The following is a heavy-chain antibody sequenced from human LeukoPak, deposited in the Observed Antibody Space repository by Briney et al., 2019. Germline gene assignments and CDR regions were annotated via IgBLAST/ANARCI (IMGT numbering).Heavy chain of an antibody. CDR3: AKDIGPNWGRPNWFDP. D-gene: IGHD7-27*01. J-gene: IGHJ5*02. CDR1: GFTFSNYI. Sequence: PGGSLRLSCAASGFTFSNYIMDWVRQAPGRGLEWVSAINEGGDGADYADSVKGQFTISRDNSRNTLSLQMNSLRVEDTAVYYCAKDIGPNWGRPNWFDPWGQGTLVTVSS. V-gene: IGHV3-23*01. CDR2: INEGGDGA.